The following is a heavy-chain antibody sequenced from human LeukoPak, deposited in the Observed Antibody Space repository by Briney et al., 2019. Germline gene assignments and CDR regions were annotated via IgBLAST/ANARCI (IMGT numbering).Heavy chain of an antibody. V-gene: IGHV4-34*01. J-gene: IGHJ6*03. CDR2: INHSGST. CDR3: ARMKDYYGSGSYYNLKRYYYYYYMDV. D-gene: IGHD3-10*01. CDR1: GGSFSGYY. Sequence: PSETLSLTCAVYGGSFSGYYWSWIRQPPGKGLEWIGEINHSGSTNYNPSLKSRVTISVDTSKNQFSLKLSSVTGADTAVYYCARMKDYYGSGSYYNLKRYYYYYYMDVWGKGTTVTVSS.